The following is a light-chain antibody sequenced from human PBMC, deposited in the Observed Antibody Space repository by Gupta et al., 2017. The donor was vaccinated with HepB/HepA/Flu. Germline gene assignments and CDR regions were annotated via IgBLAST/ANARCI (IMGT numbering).Light chain of an antibody. CDR1: QSISSY. CDR2: AAS. Sequence: DIQMTQSPSSLSASVGDRVTITCRASQSISSYLHWYQQKPGKAPKLLIYAASSLQSGVPSRFSGSGSGTDFTLTISRLQPEDFATYYCQQCYSTPWTFGQGTKVEIK. CDR3: QQCYSTPWT. J-gene: IGKJ1*01. V-gene: IGKV1-39*01.